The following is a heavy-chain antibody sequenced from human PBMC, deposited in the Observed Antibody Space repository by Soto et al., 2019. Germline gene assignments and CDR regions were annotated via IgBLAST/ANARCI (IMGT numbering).Heavy chain of an antibody. CDR3: ARWSYLDY. Sequence: PGGSLRLSCAASVFSFGSYALSWVRHSPGKGLEWVSTISGSDGKTFYADSVKGRFSISRDTSQNTLYLQMNSLRADDTAIYYCARWSYLDYWGQRTRVNVSS. CDR2: ISGSDGKT. J-gene: IGHJ4*02. D-gene: IGHD3-3*01. CDR1: VFSFGSYA. V-gene: IGHV3-23*01.